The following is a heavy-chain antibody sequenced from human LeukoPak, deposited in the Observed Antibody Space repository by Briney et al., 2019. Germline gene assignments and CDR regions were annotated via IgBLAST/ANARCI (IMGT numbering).Heavy chain of an antibody. CDR1: GASISDHS. D-gene: IGHD2-2*01. J-gene: IGHJ4*02. Sequence: SETLSLTCTVSGASISDHSWSWIRQPPGKGLEWIGHVYYSGSANYNPSLKSRVTISTDTSKNQFSLKLTSLTAADTAVYYCARRYCTSTSCYYFDYWGQGTLVTVSS. CDR3: ARRYCTSTSCYYFDY. CDR2: VYYSGSA. V-gene: IGHV4-59*11.